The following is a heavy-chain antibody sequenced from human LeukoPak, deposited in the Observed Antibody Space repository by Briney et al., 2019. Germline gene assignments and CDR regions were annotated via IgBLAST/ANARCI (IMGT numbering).Heavy chain of an antibody. Sequence: ASVKVSCKASGYTFTSYDISWVRQAPGQGLEWMGWISAYNGNTNHAQKLQGRVTMTTDTSTSTAYMELRSLRSDDTAVYYCARDLVDTAMVTSDYWGQGTLVTVSS. J-gene: IGHJ4*02. CDR1: GYTFTSYD. CDR3: ARDLVDTAMVTSDY. D-gene: IGHD5-18*01. CDR2: ISAYNGNT. V-gene: IGHV1-18*01.